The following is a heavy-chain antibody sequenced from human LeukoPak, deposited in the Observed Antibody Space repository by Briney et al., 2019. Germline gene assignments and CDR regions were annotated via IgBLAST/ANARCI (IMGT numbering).Heavy chain of an antibody. CDR1: GFSFNAYT. Sequence: GGSLRLSCAASGFSFNAYTMNWVRQAPGKGLEWVSSISSDSSYIYYADAVNGRFTVSRDNAKYSLYLQMNSLRAEDTAVYYCVRGSYGAYDYWGQGSLVTVSS. CDR2: ISSDSSYI. J-gene: IGHJ4*02. CDR3: VRGSYGAYDY. V-gene: IGHV3-21*01. D-gene: IGHD4-17*01.